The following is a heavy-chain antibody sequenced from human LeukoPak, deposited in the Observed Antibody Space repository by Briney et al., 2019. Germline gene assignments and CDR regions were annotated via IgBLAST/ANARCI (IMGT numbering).Heavy chain of an antibody. CDR2: IYYSGST. CDR1: GGPISSYY. V-gene: IGHV4-59*08. Sequence: SETLSLTCTVSGGPISSYYWSWIRQPPGKGLEWIGYIYYSGSTNYNPSLKSRVTISVDTSKNQFSLKLSSVTAADTAVYYCARFKGDYCSGGSCYSFGFDPWGQGTLVTVSS. J-gene: IGHJ5*02. D-gene: IGHD2-15*01. CDR3: ARFKGDYCSGGSCYSFGFDP.